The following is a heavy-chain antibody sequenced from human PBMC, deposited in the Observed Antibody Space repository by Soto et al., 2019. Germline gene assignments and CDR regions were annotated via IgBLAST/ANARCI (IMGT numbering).Heavy chain of an antibody. Sequence: EVQLVESGGGLVQPGKALRLSCAASGFTFSKDWMHWVRQAPGKGPVWVSYISSDGTTTDYADSVKGRFTISRDNAKNTLYLQMDSLRVEDTAVYYCAIQDCTNDVCLEAAVTVGGALEYWGQGAKVTVSS. CDR1: GFTFSKDW. CDR3: AIQDCTNDVCLEAAVTVGGALEY. J-gene: IGHJ4*02. V-gene: IGHV3-74*01. CDR2: ISSDGTTT. D-gene: IGHD2-8*01.